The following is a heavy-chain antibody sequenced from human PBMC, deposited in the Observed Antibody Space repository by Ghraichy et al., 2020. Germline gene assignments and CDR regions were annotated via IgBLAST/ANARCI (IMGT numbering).Heavy chain of an antibody. CDR1: GFTFSSYA. V-gene: IGHV3-30-3*01. CDR3: AREPQYYYDSSGYYYVELYGMDV. D-gene: IGHD3-22*01. J-gene: IGHJ6*02. CDR2: ISYDGSNK. Sequence: GGSLGLSCAASGFTFSSYAMHWVRQAPGKGLEWVAVISYDGSNKYYADSVKGRFTISRDNSKNTLYLQMNSLRAEDTAVYYCAREPQYYYDSSGYYYVELYGMDVWGQGTTVTVSS.